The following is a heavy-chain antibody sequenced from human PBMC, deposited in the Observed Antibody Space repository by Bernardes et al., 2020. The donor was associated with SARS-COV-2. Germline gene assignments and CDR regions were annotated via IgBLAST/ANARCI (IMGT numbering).Heavy chain of an antibody. J-gene: IGHJ6*02. D-gene: IGHD3-3*01. Sequence: SVHVPCQASGYSFTGYYMHWVRQPPGQGLEGMGWINPNSGGTHHAQKSQGRVTMTRDTSISTAYMELSTLRSDDPAVYYCARASITIFGVVISPHGMAVWGQGTTVTVYS. CDR1: GYSFTGYY. CDR2: INPNSGGT. CDR3: ARASITIFGVVISPHGMAV. V-gene: IGHV1-2*02.